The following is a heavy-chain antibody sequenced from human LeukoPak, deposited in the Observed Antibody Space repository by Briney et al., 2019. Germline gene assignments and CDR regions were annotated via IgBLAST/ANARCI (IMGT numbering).Heavy chain of an antibody. V-gene: IGHV3-74*01. J-gene: IGHJ4*02. CDR2: INSDGNST. Sequence: PGGSLRLSCAASGFTFNRYWMHWVRQAPGKGLVWVSRINSDGNSTSYADSVKGRFTISRDNAKNTLYLQMNSLRGEDTAVYYCARAYYDSSGRYFDYWGQGTLVTVSS. CDR3: ARAYYDSSGRYFDY. CDR1: GFTFNRYW. D-gene: IGHD3-22*01.